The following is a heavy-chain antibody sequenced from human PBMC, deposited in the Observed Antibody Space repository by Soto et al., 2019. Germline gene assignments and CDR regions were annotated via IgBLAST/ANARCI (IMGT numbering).Heavy chain of an antibody. CDR3: VKGKLYNHSWYLDY. V-gene: IGHV3-9*01. Sequence: EVQLVESGGTLVEPGRSLRLSCAASGFTFDDYAMHWVRQAPGKGLEWVASISWKSGSIGYADSVKGRITISRDNGKDSLSLQMNSLTPENTAIHYFVKGKLYNHSWYLDYWGQGTLVTVSS. D-gene: IGHD1-20*01. J-gene: IGHJ4*02. CDR2: ISWKSGSI. CDR1: GFTFDDYA.